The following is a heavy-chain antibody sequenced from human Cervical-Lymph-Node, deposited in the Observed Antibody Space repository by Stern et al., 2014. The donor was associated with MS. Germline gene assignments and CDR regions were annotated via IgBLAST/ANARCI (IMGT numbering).Heavy chain of an antibody. D-gene: IGHD3-10*01. CDR2: IYWDDDK. CDR3: AHSLISLGRAVPFDY. J-gene: IGHJ4*01. Sequence: QITLKESGPTLVKPTQTLTLTCSFSGFSLTTLGVGVGWIRQPPGKAPEWLALIYWDDDKRYSPSLRSRLSITKDISKNQMVLTMTNVDPVDTATYYCAHSLISLGRAVPFDYWGHGTLVTVSS. V-gene: IGHV2-5*02. CDR1: GFSLTTLGVG.